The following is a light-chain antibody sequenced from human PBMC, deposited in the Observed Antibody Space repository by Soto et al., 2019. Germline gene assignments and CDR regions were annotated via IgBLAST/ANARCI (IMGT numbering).Light chain of an antibody. J-gene: IGKJ5*01. V-gene: IGKV1-33*01. Sequence: DIQMTQSPSSLSASVGDRVTITCQASQDINHLLNWYQQKPGKAPKLLITDASILETGVPSRFSGSGSGTDFTFSISSLQPEDVATYYCQQYDSLLITFGQGTRLEIK. CDR1: QDINHL. CDR3: QQYDSLLIT. CDR2: DAS.